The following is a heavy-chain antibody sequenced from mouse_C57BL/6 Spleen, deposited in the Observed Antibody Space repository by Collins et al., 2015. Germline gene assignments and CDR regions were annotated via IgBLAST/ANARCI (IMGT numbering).Heavy chain of an antibody. CDR1: GYTFTSYW. J-gene: IGHJ4*01. Sequence: QVQLQQPGAELVKPGASVKMSCKASGYTFTSYWITWVKQRPGQGLEWIGRIHPSDSDTNYNQKFKGKATLTVDKSSSTAYMQLSSLTSEDSAVYYCAGGSSLYYYAMDYWGQGTSVTVSS. V-gene: IGHV1-74*01. CDR2: IHPSDSDT. D-gene: IGHD1-1*01. CDR3: AGGSSLYYYAMDY.